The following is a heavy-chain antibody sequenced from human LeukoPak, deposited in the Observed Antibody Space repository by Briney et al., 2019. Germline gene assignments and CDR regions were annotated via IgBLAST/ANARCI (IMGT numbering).Heavy chain of an antibody. D-gene: IGHD2-15*01. CDR1: GYTFTGYY. J-gene: IGHJ6*02. V-gene: IGHV1-2*02. CDR2: INPNSGGT. Sequence: ASVKVSCKASGYTFTGYYMHWVRQAPGQGLEWMGWINPNSGGTNYAQKFQGRVTMTRDTSISTAYMELSRLRSDDTAVHYCAREVVEQPPTGYYYGMDVWGQGTTVTVSS. CDR3: AREVVEQPPTGYYYGMDV.